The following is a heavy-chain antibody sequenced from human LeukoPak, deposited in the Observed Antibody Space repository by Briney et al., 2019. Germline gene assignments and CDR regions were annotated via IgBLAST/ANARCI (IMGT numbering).Heavy chain of an antibody. Sequence: SETLSLTCTGSGGSISGYYWSWIRQPPGKGLEWIGYIYYSGSTNYNPSLKSRVTISVDTSKNQFSLKLSSVTAADTAVYYCVRHVLDAINWFDPWGQGTLVTVSS. CDR2: IYYSGST. V-gene: IGHV4-59*08. CDR3: VRHVLDAINWFDP. J-gene: IGHJ5*02. CDR1: GGSISGYY. D-gene: IGHD1-1*01.